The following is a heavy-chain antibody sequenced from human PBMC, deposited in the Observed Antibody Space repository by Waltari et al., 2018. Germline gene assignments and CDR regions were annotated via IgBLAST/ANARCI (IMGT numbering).Heavy chain of an antibody. D-gene: IGHD2-2*01. CDR3: ARDRHCSSSGCSGL. V-gene: IGHV3-53*01. CDR1: GFTVSPNF. CDR2: IYSGGST. J-gene: IGHJ4*02. Sequence: EVQLVESGGGLIQPGGSLRPSCASSGFTVSPNFMMWGRQAPGKGLEWVSLIYSGGSTYYADSVKGRFTISRDYSENTLYLQMNSLRGEDTAVYYCARDRHCSSSGCSGLWGQGTLVTVSS.